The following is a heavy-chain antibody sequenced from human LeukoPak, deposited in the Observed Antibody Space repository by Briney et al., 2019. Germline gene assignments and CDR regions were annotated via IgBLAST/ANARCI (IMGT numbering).Heavy chain of an antibody. J-gene: IGHJ4*02. CDR3: ARVTGYRIEDYFDY. CDR2: IYYSGST. Sequence: PSETLSLTCTVSGGSISSYYWSWIRQPPGKGLEWIGYIYYSGSTNYNPSLKSRVTISVETSKNEFSLKLRSVTAADTAVYYCARVTGYRIEDYFDYWGQGNLVTVSS. V-gene: IGHV4-59*01. D-gene: IGHD6-13*01. CDR1: GGSISSYY.